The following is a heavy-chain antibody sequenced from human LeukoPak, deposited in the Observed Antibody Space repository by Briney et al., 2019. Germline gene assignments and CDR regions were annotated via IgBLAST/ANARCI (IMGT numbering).Heavy chain of an antibody. CDR2: LSTSSNYI. CDR3: ARDQCSTTTCPIDY. CDR1: GFTFSIYT. V-gene: IGHV3-21*01. D-gene: IGHD2-2*01. J-gene: IGHJ4*02. Sequence: GVSLRLSCAASGFTFSIYTMNRVRQAQGKGQEWVSSLSTSSNYIYYADSVKGRVTISRDNAKRSLYLQLDSLRVEDTAVYYCARDQCSTTTCPIDYWGQGTLVTVAS.